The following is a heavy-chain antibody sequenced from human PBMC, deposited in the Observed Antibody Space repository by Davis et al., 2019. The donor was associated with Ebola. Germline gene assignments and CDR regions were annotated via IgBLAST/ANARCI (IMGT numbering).Heavy chain of an antibody. V-gene: IGHV1-18*04. CDR2: INPHNGNT. CDR1: GYTFTNYG. CDR3: ARALGTGTPYGMDV. J-gene: IGHJ6*04. Sequence: AASVKVSCKASGYTFTNYGITWVRQAPGQGLEWMGWINPHNGNTNYAQKFQGRVTMTRDTSTSTVYMELSSLRSEDTAVYYCARALGTGTPYGMDVWGKGTTVTVSS. D-gene: IGHD1-1*01.